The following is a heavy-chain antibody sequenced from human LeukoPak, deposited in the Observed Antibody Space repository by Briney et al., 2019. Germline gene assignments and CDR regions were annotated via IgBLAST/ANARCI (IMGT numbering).Heavy chain of an antibody. CDR2: ISVSGGST. CDR1: GFTFSSYA. D-gene: IGHD6-19*01. CDR3: TNGDLRWLGIDY. V-gene: IGHV3-23*01. Sequence: GGSLRLSCAASGFTFSSYAMSWVRQAPGKGLEWVSGISVSGGSTYYADSVKGRFTISRDNSKNTLYLQMNSLRAEDTAVYYCTNGDLRWLGIDYWGQGTLVTVSS. J-gene: IGHJ4*02.